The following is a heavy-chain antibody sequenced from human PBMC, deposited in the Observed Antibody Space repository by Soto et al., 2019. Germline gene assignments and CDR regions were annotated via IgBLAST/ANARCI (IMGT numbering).Heavy chain of an antibody. J-gene: IGHJ6*03. D-gene: IGHD6-6*01. CDR3: ARVVSEYSRTTPNYYYYYMDV. V-gene: IGHV1-46*03. CDR2: INPSGGST. Sequence: GASVKVSFKASGYTFTSYYMHWVRQAPGQGLEWMGIINPSGGSTSYAQKFQGRVTMTRDTSTSTVYMELSSLRSEDTAVYYCARVVSEYSRTTPNYYYYYMDVWGKGTTVTVSS. CDR1: GYTFTSYY.